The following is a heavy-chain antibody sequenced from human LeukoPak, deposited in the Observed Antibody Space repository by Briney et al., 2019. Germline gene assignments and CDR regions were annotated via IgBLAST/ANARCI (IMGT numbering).Heavy chain of an antibody. Sequence: PSETLSLTCTVSGGSISSGDYYWSWIRQPPGKGLEWIGYIYYSGSTYYNPSLKSRVTISVDTSKNQFSLKLSSVTAADTAVYYCARVSIIRVWRPMGVWGQGTTVTVSS. V-gene: IGHV4-30-4*01. D-gene: IGHD2/OR15-2a*01. J-gene: IGHJ6*02. CDR2: IYYSGST. CDR1: GGSISSGDYY. CDR3: ARVSIIRVWRPMGV.